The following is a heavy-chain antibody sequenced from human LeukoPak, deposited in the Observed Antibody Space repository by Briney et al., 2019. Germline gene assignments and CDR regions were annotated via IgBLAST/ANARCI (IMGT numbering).Heavy chain of an antibody. CDR3: AKHLYFDSGGSNF. J-gene: IGHJ4*02. D-gene: IGHD3-22*01. CDR2: ITGDGQRA. Sequence: GGSLRLSCEVSRFTFSSFAMTWVRQAPGKGLEWVSSITGDGQRAHHADSVRGHFTISRDNSKSTLYLQMNSLRAEDTAVYYCAKHLYFDSGGSNFWGLGTLVIVSS. CDR1: RFTFSSFA. V-gene: IGHV3-23*01.